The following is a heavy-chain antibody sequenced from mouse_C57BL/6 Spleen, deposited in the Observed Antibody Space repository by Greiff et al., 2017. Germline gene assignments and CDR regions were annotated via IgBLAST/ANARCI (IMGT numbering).Heavy chain of an antibody. CDR3: ARSTVVAHWYFDV. J-gene: IGHJ1*03. CDR1: GYTFTSYT. D-gene: IGHD1-1*01. V-gene: IGHV1-4*01. Sequence: QVQLQQSGAELARPGASVKMSCKASGYTFTSYTMHWVKQRPGQGLEWIGYINPSSGYTKYNQKFKDKATLTADQSSSTAYMQLSSLTSEDSAVYYCARSTVVAHWYFDVWGTGTTVTVSS. CDR2: INPSSGYT.